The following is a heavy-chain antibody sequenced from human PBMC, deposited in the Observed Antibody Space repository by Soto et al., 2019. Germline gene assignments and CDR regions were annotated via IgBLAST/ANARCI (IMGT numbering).Heavy chain of an antibody. CDR2: IYHSGST. CDR3: ARARYCSSTSCYGAFDI. CDR1: SGSISSSNW. Sequence: SETLSLTCAVSSGSISSSNWWSWVRQPPGKGLEWIGEIYHSGSTNYNPSLKSRVTISVDKSKNQFSLKLSSVTAADTAVYYCARARYCSSTSCYGAFDIWGQGTMVT. D-gene: IGHD2-2*01. V-gene: IGHV4-4*02. J-gene: IGHJ3*02.